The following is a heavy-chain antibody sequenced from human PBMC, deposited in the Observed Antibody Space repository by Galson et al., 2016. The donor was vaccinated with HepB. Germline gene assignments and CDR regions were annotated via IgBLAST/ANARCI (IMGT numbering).Heavy chain of an antibody. Sequence: SLRLSCAASGFIFSNHAMMWVRQAPGKGLEYVSSVTGDGDAAYYADSVKGRFTISRDNSKNTLYLQMSSLRPEDTAVYYCARDPYVDTAMVTEGGGDYFDYWGQGTLVTVSS. J-gene: IGHJ4*02. D-gene: IGHD5-18*01. CDR2: VTGDGDAA. CDR1: GFIFSNHA. CDR3: ARDPYVDTAMVTEGGGDYFDY. V-gene: IGHV3-64D*08.